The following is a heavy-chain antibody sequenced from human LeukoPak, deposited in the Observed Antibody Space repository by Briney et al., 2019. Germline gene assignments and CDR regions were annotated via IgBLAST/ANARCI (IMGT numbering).Heavy chain of an antibody. J-gene: IGHJ4*02. CDR3: ARDKDWSFDN. V-gene: IGHV3-21*05. Sequence: GGSRRLSCAASGFTFSSYSMNWVRQAPGKELEWVAYITTSSSDINYADSVKGRFTISRDNAKNSLYLQMNSLRDEDTAVYYCARDKDWSFDNWGQGILVTVSS. CDR1: GFTFSSYS. D-gene: IGHD3/OR15-3a*01. CDR2: ITTSSSDI.